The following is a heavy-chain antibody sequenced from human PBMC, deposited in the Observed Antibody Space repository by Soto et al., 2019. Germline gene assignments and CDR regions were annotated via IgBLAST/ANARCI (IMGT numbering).Heavy chain of an antibody. CDR1: GGSISSGGYS. CDR2: IYHGGST. CDR3: ARGVTTVTTIDY. D-gene: IGHD4-17*01. V-gene: IGHV4-30-2*01. Sequence: QLQLQESGSGLVKPSQTLSLTCAVSGGSISSGGYSWSWIRQPPGKGLEWIGYIYHGGSTYYNPSLQCRVTTSVDRSKNQFSRKLSSVTAADTAVYYCARGVTTVTTIDYWGQGTLVTVSS. J-gene: IGHJ4*02.